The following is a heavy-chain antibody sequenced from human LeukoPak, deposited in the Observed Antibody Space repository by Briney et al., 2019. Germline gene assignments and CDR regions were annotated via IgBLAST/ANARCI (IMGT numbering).Heavy chain of an antibody. CDR2: IKQDGSEK. CDR1: GFTFSSYS. V-gene: IGHV3-7*03. Sequence: GGSLRLSCAASGFTFSSYSMNWVRQAPGKGLEWVANIKQDGSEKYYVDSVKGRFTVSRDNAKNSVYLQMNSLKTEDTAVYYCTTSPRSVGYYYDSSGSDFGCWGQGTLVTVSS. CDR3: TTSPRSVGYYYDSSGSDFGC. D-gene: IGHD3-22*01. J-gene: IGHJ4*02.